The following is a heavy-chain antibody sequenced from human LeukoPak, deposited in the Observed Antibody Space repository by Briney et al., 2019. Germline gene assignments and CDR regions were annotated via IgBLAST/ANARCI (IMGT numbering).Heavy chain of an antibody. J-gene: IGHJ3*02. V-gene: IGHV3-23*01. CDR2: VSHSGGNT. CDR1: GFTFSNYA. CDR3: ARCRSTSCYTVGAFDI. Sequence: GGSLRLSCAASGFTFSNYAMSWVRQGPWKGLEWVSAVSHSGGNTYYADSVNGRFTISRDNSTNTMYMQMNSLRAEDTAVYYCARCRSTSCYTVGAFDIWGQGTMVTVSS. D-gene: IGHD2-2*02.